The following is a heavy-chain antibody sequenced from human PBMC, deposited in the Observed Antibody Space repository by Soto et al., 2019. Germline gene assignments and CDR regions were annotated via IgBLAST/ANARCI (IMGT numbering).Heavy chain of an antibody. CDR2: IYYSGST. V-gene: IGHV4-59*12. CDR3: AREFMNGDYSFDY. D-gene: IGHD4-17*01. J-gene: IGHJ4*02. Sequence: SETLSLTCTVSGGSISSYYWSWIRQPPGKGLEWIGYIYYSGSTNYNPSLKSRVTISVDTSENQFSLKLSSVTAADTAVYYCAREFMNGDYSFDYWGQGTLVTVSS. CDR1: GGSISSYY.